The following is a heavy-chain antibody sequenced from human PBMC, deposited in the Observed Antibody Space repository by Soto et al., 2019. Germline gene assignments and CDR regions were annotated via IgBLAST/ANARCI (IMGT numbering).Heavy chain of an antibody. CDR2: ISSSGSTI. J-gene: IGHJ6*02. Sequence: PGGSLRLSCAASGFTFSSYSMSWIRQAPGKGLEWVSYISSSGSTIYYADSVKGRFTISRDNAKNSLYLQMNSLRAEDTAVYYCARERTPVGYYGMDVWGQGTTVTVSS. V-gene: IGHV3-48*04. CDR3: ARERTPVGYYGMDV. D-gene: IGHD1-26*01. CDR1: GFTFSSYS.